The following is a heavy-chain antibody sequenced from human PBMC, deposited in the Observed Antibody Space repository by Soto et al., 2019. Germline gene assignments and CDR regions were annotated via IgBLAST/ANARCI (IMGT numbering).Heavy chain of an antibody. CDR2: IYYSGST. J-gene: IGHJ6*02. CDR3: ARDTVALADYYYGMDV. CDR1: GGSISSYY. V-gene: IGHV4-59*01. Sequence: SETLSLTCTVSGGSISSYYWSWIRQPPGKGLEWIGYIYYSGSTNYNPSLKSRVTISVDTSKNQFSLKLSSVTAADTAVYYCARDTVALADYYYGMDVWGQGTTVTVSS. D-gene: IGHD6-19*01.